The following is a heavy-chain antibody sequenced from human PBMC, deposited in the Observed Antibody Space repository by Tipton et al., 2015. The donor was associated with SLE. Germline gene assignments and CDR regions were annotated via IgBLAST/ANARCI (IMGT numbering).Heavy chain of an antibody. Sequence: TLSLTCTVSGDSVSRYYWNWLRQPAGKGLEWIGEIIHSGVTNYNPSLRSRVTISVDMSKNQVSLKLSSVTAADTAVYYCARVAPAEVFDYWGQGTLVTVSS. V-gene: IGHV4-34*12. D-gene: IGHD2-2*01. CDR3: ARVAPAEVFDY. CDR2: IIHSGVT. J-gene: IGHJ4*02. CDR1: GDSVSRYY.